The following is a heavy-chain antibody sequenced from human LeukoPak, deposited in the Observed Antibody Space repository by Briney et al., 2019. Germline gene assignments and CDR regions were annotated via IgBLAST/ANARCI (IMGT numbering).Heavy chain of an antibody. CDR2: ISAGGGTT. CDR3: AKDRDGGSNTRAKGFDY. Sequence: PGGSLRLSCAASGFTFSSYAMSWVRQAPGEGLEWVSGISAGGGTTYYADSVKGRFTISRDKSKSTLYLQMNSLRAEDTAVYYCAKDRDGGSNTRAKGFDYWDQGTPVTVSS. CDR1: GFTFSSYA. V-gene: IGHV3-23*01. D-gene: IGHD3-10*01. J-gene: IGHJ4*02.